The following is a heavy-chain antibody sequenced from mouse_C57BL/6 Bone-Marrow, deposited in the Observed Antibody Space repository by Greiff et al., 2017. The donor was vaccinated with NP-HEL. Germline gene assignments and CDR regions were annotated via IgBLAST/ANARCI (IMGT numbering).Heavy chain of an antibody. D-gene: IGHD1-1*01. CDR3: ARAYYYGPAWFAY. J-gene: IGHJ3*01. V-gene: IGHV8-8*01. Sequence: QVQLKVCGPGILQPSQTLSLTCSFSGFSLSTFGMGVGWIRQPSWKGLEWLAHIWWDDAKYYNPALKSRLTISKDTSKNQVFLKIANVDTADTATYYCARAYYYGPAWFAYWGQGTLVTVSA. CDR1: GFSLSTFGMG. CDR2: IWWDDAK.